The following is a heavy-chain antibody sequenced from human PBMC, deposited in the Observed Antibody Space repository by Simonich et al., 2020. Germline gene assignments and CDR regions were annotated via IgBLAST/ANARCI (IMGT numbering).Heavy chain of an antibody. D-gene: IGHD2-2*01. CDR1: GFTFSSYG. J-gene: IGHJ6*02. CDR2: IGYDGMNK. Sequence: QVQLVESGGGVVQPGRSLRLSCAASGFTFSSYGMHWVRQAPGKGLEWVAVIGYDGMNKYYADSVKGRFTISRDNSKNTLYLQMNSLRAEDTAVYYCARTISDIVVVPAAIYYGMDVWGQGTTVTVSS. CDR3: ARTISDIVVVPAAIYYGMDV. V-gene: IGHV3-33*01.